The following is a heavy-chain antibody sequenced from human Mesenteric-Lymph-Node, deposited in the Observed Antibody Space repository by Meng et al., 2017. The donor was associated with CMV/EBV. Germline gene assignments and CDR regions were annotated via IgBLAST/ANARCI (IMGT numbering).Heavy chain of an antibody. CDR2: ISSSGSTI. J-gene: IGHJ6*02. V-gene: IGHV3-48*03. D-gene: IGHD3-10*01. CDR3: AREVGSRSVSMDV. CDR1: GFTFSSYE. Sequence: GESLKISCAASGFTFSSYEMNWVRQAPGKGLEWVSYISSSGSTIYYADSVKGRFTISRDNSKNTLYLQMNSLRAEDTAVYYCAREVGSRSVSMDVWGQGTTVTVSS.